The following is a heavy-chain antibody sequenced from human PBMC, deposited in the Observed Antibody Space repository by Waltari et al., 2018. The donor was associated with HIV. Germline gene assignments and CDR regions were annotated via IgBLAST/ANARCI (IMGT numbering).Heavy chain of an antibody. CDR1: GYSISRGYY. D-gene: IGHD6-19*01. CDR3: ARIRSAWFRNFDY. Sequence: QVQLQESGPGLLKPSEPLSLMCAVSGYSISRGYYWGWIRQPPGKGLEWIGTMYHGGTAYYKPSLKSRVTISLDTSKNRFALRLTSVTAADTAVYFCARIRSAWFRNFDYWGQGILVSVSS. CDR2: MYHGGTA. V-gene: IGHV4-38-2*01. J-gene: IGHJ4*02.